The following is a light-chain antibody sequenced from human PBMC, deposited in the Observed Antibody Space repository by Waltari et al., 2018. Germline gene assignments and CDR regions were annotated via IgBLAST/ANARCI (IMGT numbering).Light chain of an antibody. CDR1: RIRRYY. V-gene: IGLV3-19*01. CDR2: GKN. CDR3: NSRDSSGLVV. Sequence: SSELTQDPAVSVALGQTVRITCQGDRIRRYYGSWYQQKPGQAPVLVLYGKNNQPSGIQNRFSGSSSGDTASLTITGAQAEDEAAYYCNSRDSSGLVVFGGGTKLTVL. J-gene: IGLJ2*01.